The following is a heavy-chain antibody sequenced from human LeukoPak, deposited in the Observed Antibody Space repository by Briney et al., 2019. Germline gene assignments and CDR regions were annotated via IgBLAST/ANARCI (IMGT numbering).Heavy chain of an antibody. J-gene: IGHJ4*02. Sequence: GSLRLSCAASGFTFSGYAMSWIRQPPGKGLEWIGEINHSGSTNYNPSLKSRVTISVDTSKNQFSLKLSSVTAADTAVYYCARDRYKSNQYNWNSQAPFDYWGQGTLVTVSS. CDR1: GFTFSGYA. CDR3: ARDRYKSNQYNWNSQAPFDY. V-gene: IGHV4-34*01. CDR2: INHSGST. D-gene: IGHD1-7*01.